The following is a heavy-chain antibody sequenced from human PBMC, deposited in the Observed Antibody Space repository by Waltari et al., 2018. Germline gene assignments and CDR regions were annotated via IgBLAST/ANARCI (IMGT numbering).Heavy chain of an antibody. V-gene: IGHV4-30-4*08. CDR2: IYYSGST. Sequence: QVHMQESGPGLVKPSQTLSLTCPVSGGSISSGDYYWSWTRQPPGKGLEWIRYIYYSGSTYYNPSLNSRVTISLDTSKNQFALKLSSVTAADTAVYYCATLGDYRAFDYWGQGTLVTVSS. CDR1: GGSISSGDYY. CDR3: ATLGDYRAFDY. J-gene: IGHJ4*02. D-gene: IGHD4-17*01.